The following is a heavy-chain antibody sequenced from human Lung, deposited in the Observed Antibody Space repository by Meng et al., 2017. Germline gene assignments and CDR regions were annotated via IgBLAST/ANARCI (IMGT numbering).Heavy chain of an antibody. Sequence: EVQLVGSGGGLVQPGGSLGLSVAASGFTFRTHWMHWVRQAPGKVLEWVSRITGDGSSTIYADSVQGRFTMSRDNAKNTLSLQMNSLRAEDTAVYYCARGGVTTDDWGQGTLVTVSS. CDR2: ITGDGSST. J-gene: IGHJ4*02. V-gene: IGHV3-74*01. CDR1: GFTFRTHW. D-gene: IGHD4-17*01. CDR3: ARGGVTTDD.